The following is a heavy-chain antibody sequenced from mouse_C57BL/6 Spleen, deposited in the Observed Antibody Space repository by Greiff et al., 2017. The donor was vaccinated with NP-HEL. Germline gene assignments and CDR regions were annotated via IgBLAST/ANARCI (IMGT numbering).Heavy chain of an antibody. J-gene: IGHJ3*01. CDR3: ARERDGSRGFAY. Sequence: QVQLKQPGAELVRPGTSVKLSCKASGYTFTSYWMHWVKQRPGQGLEWIGVIDPSDSYTNYNQKFKGKATLTVDTSSSTAYMQLSSLTSEDSAVYYCARERDGSRGFAYWGQGTLVTVSA. CDR1: GYTFTSYW. D-gene: IGHD1-1*01. V-gene: IGHV1-59*01. CDR2: IDPSDSYT.